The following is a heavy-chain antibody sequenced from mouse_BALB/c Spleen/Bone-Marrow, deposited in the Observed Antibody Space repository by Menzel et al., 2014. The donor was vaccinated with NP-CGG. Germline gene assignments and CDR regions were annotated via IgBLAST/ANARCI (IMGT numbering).Heavy chain of an antibody. D-gene: IGHD1-1*01. Sequence: GQLQQSGAELVKPGASVKLSCKASGYTFTSYYMYWVKQRPGQGLEWIGGINPSNGGTSFNEKFKSKATLTVDKSSSTAYMQLSSLTSEDSAVYYCTRDHYYYGSSYWYFDVWGAGTTVTVSS. J-gene: IGHJ1*01. CDR1: GYTFTSYY. V-gene: IGHV1S81*02. CDR3: TRDHYYYGSSYWYFDV. CDR2: INPSNGGT.